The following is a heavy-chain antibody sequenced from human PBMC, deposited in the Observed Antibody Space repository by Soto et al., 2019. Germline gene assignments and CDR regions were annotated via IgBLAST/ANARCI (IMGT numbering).Heavy chain of an antibody. CDR1: GYTFTSYY. Sequence: QVQLVQSGAEVKKPGASVKISCKASGYTFTSYYMHWVRQSPGQGLEWRGIINPSGGSTNYAQKLPSSVAMTMATSTSTVYMELNSLRSEDTAVYYCARPPYPGCINAVCYPLDYWGQGTLVTVSS. CDR2: INPSGGST. V-gene: IGHV1-46*01. J-gene: IGHJ4*02. CDR3: ARPPYPGCINAVCYPLDY. D-gene: IGHD2-8*01.